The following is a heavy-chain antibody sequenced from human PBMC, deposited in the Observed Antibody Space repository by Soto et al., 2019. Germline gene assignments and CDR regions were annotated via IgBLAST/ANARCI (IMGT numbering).Heavy chain of an antibody. CDR1: GAPIAVFY. CDR2: LYYTRNT. CDR3: ARGGSEGGLDI. D-gene: IGHD3-10*01. J-gene: IGHJ6*02. Sequence: QLQESGPGVVKPSETLSLTCTVSGAPIAVFYWTWIRQAPGKGLEWIGYLYYTRNTNYSPSLKSRVAMSMDTSKKHFYLTLTSATAADTAVYFCARGGSEGGLDIWGQGTTVTVSS. V-gene: IGHV4-59*01.